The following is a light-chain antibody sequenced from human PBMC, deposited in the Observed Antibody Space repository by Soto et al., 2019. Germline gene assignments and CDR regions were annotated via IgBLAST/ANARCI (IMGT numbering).Light chain of an antibody. J-gene: IGKJ2*01. CDR3: QQSYSTPYT. CDR1: QSISSY. V-gene: IGKV1-39*01. CDR2: AAS. Sequence: DIQMTQSPSSLSESVGDRVTITCRASQSISSYLNSYQQKPGKAPKLLIYAASSLQSGVPSRFSCSGSGTDFTLTISSLQPEDFATYYCQQSYSTPYTFGQGTKLEIK.